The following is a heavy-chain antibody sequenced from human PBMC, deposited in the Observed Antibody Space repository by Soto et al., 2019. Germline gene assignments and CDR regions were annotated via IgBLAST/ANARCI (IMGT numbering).Heavy chain of an antibody. Sequence: PGGSLRLSCAASGFTFSSYAMTWVRQAPGKGLEWVSFTSGSGGSTYYADSVKGRFTISRDNSKNTLYLQMNSLRAEDTAVYYCAKVRRSWASGGEFDSWGQGTLVTVSS. J-gene: IGHJ4*02. D-gene: IGHD6-13*01. CDR3: AKVRRSWASGGEFDS. CDR1: GFTFSSYA. V-gene: IGHV3-23*01. CDR2: TSGSGGST.